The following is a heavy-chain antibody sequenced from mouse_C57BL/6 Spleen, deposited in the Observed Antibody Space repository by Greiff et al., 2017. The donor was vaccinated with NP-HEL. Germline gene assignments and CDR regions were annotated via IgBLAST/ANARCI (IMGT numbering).Heavy chain of an antibody. Sequence: EVKLQESGPGLVKPSQSLSLTCSVTGYSITSGYYWNWIRQFPGNNLEWMGYISYDGSNNYNPSLKNRISITRDTSKNQFFLKLNSVTTEDTATYYCARDNHYGSSYGYFDVWGTGTTVTVSS. D-gene: IGHD1-1*01. CDR2: ISYDGSN. V-gene: IGHV3-6*01. CDR3: ARDNHYGSSYGYFDV. CDR1: GYSITSGYY. J-gene: IGHJ1*03.